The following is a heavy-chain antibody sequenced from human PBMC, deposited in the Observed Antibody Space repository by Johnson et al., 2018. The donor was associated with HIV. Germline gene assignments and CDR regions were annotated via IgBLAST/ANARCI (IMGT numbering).Heavy chain of an antibody. CDR2: INWNGGST. V-gene: IGHV3-20*04. CDR3: ARDIVAARGVIDAFDI. Sequence: VQLVESGGGVVRPGGSLRLSCAASGFSFDDYGMSWVRQAPGKGLEWVSNINWNGGSTGYADSVKGRFTISRDNAKNSLYLQMNSLRAEDTAFYYCARDIVAARGVIDAFDIWGQGTMVTVSS. CDR1: GFSFDDYG. J-gene: IGHJ3*02. D-gene: IGHD6-6*01.